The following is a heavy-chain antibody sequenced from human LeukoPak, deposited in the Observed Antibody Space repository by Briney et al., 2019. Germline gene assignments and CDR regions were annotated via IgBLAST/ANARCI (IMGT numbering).Heavy chain of an antibody. D-gene: IGHD2-2*01. CDR1: GFTFSSYG. CDR3: ARNRGYCSSTSCYNYYYYGMDV. J-gene: IGHJ6*02. Sequence: GGSLRLSCAASGFTFSSYGMHWVRQAPGKGLEWVAVIWYDGSNKYYADSVKGRFTISRDNSKNTLYLQMNSLRAEDTAVYYCARNRGYCSSTSCYNYYYYGMDVWGQGTTVTVSS. CDR2: IWYDGSNK. V-gene: IGHV3-33*01.